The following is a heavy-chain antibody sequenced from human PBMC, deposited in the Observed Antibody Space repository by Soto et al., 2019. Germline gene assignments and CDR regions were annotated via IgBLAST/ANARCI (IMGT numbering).Heavy chain of an antibody. Sequence: ASVKVSCKASGYTFTGYYMHWVRQAPGQGLEWMGWINPNSGGTNYAQKFQGRVTMTRDTSISTAYMELSRLRSDDTAVYYCASLGRSGHYYYYYYGMAVWSQGTTVTVSS. CDR1: GYTFTGYY. V-gene: IGHV1-2*02. D-gene: IGHD3-10*01. J-gene: IGHJ6*02. CDR2: INPNSGGT. CDR3: ASLGRSGHYYYYYYGMAV.